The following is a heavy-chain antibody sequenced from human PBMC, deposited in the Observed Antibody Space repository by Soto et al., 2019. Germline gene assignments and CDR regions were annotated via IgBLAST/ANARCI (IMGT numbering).Heavy chain of an antibody. CDR1: GYSFTNYW. J-gene: IGHJ6*03. D-gene: IGHD3-22*01. Sequence: GESLKISCKGSGYSFTNYWIGWVRQMPGKGLEWMGIIYPDDSDTRYSPSFQGQVTISADKSISTAYLQWSSLKASDTAVYYCARGGLIDYFYYYMDVWGKGTTVTVSS. V-gene: IGHV5-51*01. CDR3: ARGGLIDYFYYYMDV. CDR2: IYPDDSDT.